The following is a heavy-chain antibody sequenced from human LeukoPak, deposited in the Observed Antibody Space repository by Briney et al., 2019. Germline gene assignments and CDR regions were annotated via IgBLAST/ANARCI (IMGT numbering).Heavy chain of an antibody. V-gene: IGHV4-39*07. D-gene: IGHD3-22*01. Sequence: SETLSLTCTVSGGSISTSNYYWGWIRQPPGKGLEWIGNIFCGSTHYSPSLKSRVTISLDTSRNQFSLKLTSVTAADTAVYYCAKSNGYGLIDIWGQGTMVTVSS. CDR3: AKSNGYGLIDI. J-gene: IGHJ3*02. CDR1: GGSISTSNYY. CDR2: IFCGST.